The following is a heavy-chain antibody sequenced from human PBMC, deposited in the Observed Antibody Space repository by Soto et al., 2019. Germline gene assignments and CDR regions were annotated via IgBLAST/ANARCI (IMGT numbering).Heavy chain of an antibody. CDR1: GFTFKSYG. Sequence: PGGSLRLSCAACGFTFKSYGMHLFRQATGKGLEWVVKIMQDASKKYYVGAVKGRFPISRDNAKNSVYLQMNSLRVGDTAVYYCARXLPAMMRGVRGDYGFDLWAQGILVTVSS. V-gene: IGHV3-7*03. CDR2: IMQDASKK. CDR3: ARXLPAMMRGVRGDYGFDL. J-gene: IGHJ5*02. D-gene: IGHD3-10*01.